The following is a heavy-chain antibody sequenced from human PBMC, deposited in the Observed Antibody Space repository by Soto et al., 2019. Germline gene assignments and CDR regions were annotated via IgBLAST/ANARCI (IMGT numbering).Heavy chain of an antibody. J-gene: IGHJ6*02. CDR3: ARVYGGGSYYYYGMDV. CDR2: IIPIFGTA. V-gene: IGHV1-69*12. D-gene: IGHD3-16*01. Sequence: QVQLVQSGAEVKKPGSSVKVSCKASGGTFSSYALSWVRQAPGQGLEWMGGIIPIFGTANYAQKFQGRVTLTADGSTSTAYMELSSLRSEDTAVYCCARVYGGGSYYYYGMDVWGQGTTVTVSS. CDR1: GGTFSSYA.